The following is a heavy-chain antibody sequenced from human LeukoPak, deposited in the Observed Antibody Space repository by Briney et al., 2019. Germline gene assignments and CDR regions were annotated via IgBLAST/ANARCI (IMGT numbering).Heavy chain of an antibody. Sequence: GGSLRLSCAASGFTFSDYYMSWIRQAPGKGLEWVSYISSSSSYTNYADSVKGRSTISRDNAKNSLYLQMNSLRAEDTAVYYCARGGGYCSSTSCVNDYWGQGTLVTVSS. CDR1: GFTFSDYY. CDR2: ISSSSSYT. J-gene: IGHJ4*02. V-gene: IGHV3-11*06. CDR3: ARGGGYCSSTSCVNDY. D-gene: IGHD2-2*01.